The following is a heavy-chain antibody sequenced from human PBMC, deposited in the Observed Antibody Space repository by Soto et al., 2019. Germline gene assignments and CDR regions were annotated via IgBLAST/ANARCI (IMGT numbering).Heavy chain of an antibody. V-gene: IGHV3-66*01. J-gene: IGHJ4*02. CDR1: GFTVSSNY. Sequence: EVQLVESGGGLVQPGGSLRLSCAASGFTVSSNYMSWVRQAPGKGLEWVSVIYSGGSTYYADSVKGRFTISRDNSKNTLKLQMNSVRAESTAVYYCARAKYYDTWGQGTLVTVSS. CDR2: IYSGGST. CDR3: ARAKYYDT. D-gene: IGHD3-22*01.